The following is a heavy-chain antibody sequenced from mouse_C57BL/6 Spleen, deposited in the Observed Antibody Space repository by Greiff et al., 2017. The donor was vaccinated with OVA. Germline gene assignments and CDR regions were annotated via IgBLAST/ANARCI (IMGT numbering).Heavy chain of an antibody. Sequence: QVQLQQPGAELVKPGASVKLSCKASGYTFTSYWMHWVKQRPGQGLEWIGMIHPNSGSTNYNEKFKSKATLTVDKSSSTAYMQLSSLTSEDSAVYYCAGGYYDGYYGGFAYWGQGTLVTVSA. J-gene: IGHJ3*01. CDR3: AGGYYDGYYGGFAY. V-gene: IGHV1-64*01. CDR1: GYTFTSYW. D-gene: IGHD2-3*01. CDR2: IHPNSGST.